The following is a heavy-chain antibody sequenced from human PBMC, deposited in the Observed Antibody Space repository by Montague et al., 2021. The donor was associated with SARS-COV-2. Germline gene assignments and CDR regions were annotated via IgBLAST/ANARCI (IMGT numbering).Heavy chain of an antibody. CDR1: GFIFSDYY. V-gene: IGHV3-11*01. J-gene: IGHJ3*02. CDR2: ISGSGSKA. D-gene: IGHD5-12*01. Sequence: SLRLSCAASGFIFSDYYMTWIRQAPGKGLEWVSHISGSGSKAYYAESVKGRFTISRDTANNSVYLQMNFLGAEDTAVYYCARDQGGYGTFDIWGQGTMVTVSS. CDR3: ARDQGGYGTFDI.